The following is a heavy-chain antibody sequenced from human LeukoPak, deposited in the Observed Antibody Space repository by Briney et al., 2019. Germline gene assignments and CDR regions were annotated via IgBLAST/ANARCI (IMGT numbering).Heavy chain of an antibody. Sequence: ATVKVSCKVSGYTLTELSMHWVRQAPGKGLEWMGGFDPEDGEKIYAQKFQGRVTMTEDTSTDTAYMELSSLRSEDTAVYYCATDGRGGNMESFDYWGQGTLVTVSS. CDR1: GYTLTELS. J-gene: IGHJ4*02. CDR3: ATDGRGGNMESFDY. CDR2: FDPEDGEK. D-gene: IGHD4-23*01. V-gene: IGHV1-24*01.